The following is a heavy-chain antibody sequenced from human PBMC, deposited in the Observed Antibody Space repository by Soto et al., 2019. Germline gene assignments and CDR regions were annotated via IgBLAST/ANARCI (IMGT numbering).Heavy chain of an antibody. CDR3: ARGYSSSSAAFDY. CDR2: ISYDGRNK. Sequence: GGSLRLSCAASGFTFSSYAIHWVRQAPGKGLEWVALISYDGRNKYYADSVKGRFTISRDNSKNTLYLQMNSLRVEDTAVYYCARGYSSSSAAFDYWGQGTLVTVSS. V-gene: IGHV3-30*04. J-gene: IGHJ4*02. CDR1: GFTFSSYA. D-gene: IGHD6-13*01.